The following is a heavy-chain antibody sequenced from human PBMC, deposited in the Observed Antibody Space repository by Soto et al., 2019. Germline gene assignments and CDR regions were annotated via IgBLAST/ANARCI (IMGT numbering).Heavy chain of an antibody. Sequence: GGSLRLSCAASGFTFSSFAMGWVRQAPGKGLEWVSTISSSGVATYYADSVKGRFTISRDNSKNTLYLQMNSLRAEDTAVYYCATLGFCSSISCYNYSDYWGQGTLVTVYS. V-gene: IGHV3-23*01. J-gene: IGHJ4*02. CDR2: ISSSGVAT. D-gene: IGHD2-2*02. CDR3: ATLGFCSSISCYNYSDY. CDR1: GFTFSSFA.